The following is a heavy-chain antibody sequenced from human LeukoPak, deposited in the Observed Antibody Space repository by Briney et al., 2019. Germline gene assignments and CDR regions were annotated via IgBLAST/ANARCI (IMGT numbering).Heavy chain of an antibody. CDR1: GFTVSDNY. D-gene: IGHD2-2*01. V-gene: IGHV3-66*01. CDR3: ARLLREYCSSTSCNRIYFDY. J-gene: IGHJ4*02. Sequence: GGSLRLSCAASGFTVSDNYMSWVRHAPGKGLEGVSDIYSGGKTYYADSVNGRLTISRENSKNTLYLQMNSLRVEDTAVYYCARLLREYCSSTSCNRIYFDYWGQGTLVTVSS. CDR2: IYSGGKT.